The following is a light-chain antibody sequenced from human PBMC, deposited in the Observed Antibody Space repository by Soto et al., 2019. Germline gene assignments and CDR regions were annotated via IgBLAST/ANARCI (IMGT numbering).Light chain of an antibody. CDR3: QQYDSSPRT. V-gene: IGKV3-15*01. Sequence: ETVLTQSPATLSVSPGERATFSCKASQSVTTNLAWYQQKPGQAPRLLIYGASTRATGIPARFSGSGSGTDFTLTISRLQSEDFAIYYCQQYDSSPRTFGQGTKVEIK. CDR1: QSVTTN. J-gene: IGKJ1*01. CDR2: GAS.